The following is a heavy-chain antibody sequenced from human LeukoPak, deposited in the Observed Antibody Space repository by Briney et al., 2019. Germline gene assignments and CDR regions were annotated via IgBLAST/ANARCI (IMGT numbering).Heavy chain of an antibody. V-gene: IGHV4-39*01. CDR2: IYYSGGT. J-gene: IGHJ3*02. CDR1: GGSISSGGYY. CDR3: ARHDYGDYGTFDI. D-gene: IGHD4-17*01. Sequence: SETLSLTCTVSGGSISSGGYYWGWIRQSPGKGLEWIGSIYYSGGTYSNPSLKSRVTISVDTSKNQFSLKLTSVTAADTAVYYCARHDYGDYGTFDIWGQGTMVTVSS.